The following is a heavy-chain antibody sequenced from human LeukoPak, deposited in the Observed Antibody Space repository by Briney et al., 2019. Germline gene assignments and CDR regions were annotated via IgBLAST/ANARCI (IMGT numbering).Heavy chain of an antibody. CDR3: AREKFLGRLTRVLDT. D-gene: IGHD3-3*01. CDR1: NGFFTEYF. CDR2: VYHSGST. J-gene: IGHJ5*02. V-gene: IGHV4-34*01. Sequence: PSETLSLTCVVNNGFFTEYFWSWIRQPPGKGLEWIGEVYHSGSTNYNPSLKSRLSISADMSKKQFSLKLNSVTAADTAVYYCAREKFLGRLTRVLDTWGQGTLVTVSS.